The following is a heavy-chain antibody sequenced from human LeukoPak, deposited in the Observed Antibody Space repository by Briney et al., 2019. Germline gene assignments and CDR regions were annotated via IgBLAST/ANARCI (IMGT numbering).Heavy chain of an antibody. CDR1: GYTFTSYG. Sequence: ASVKVSCKASGYTFTSYGISWVRQAPGQGLEWMGWISAYNGNTNYAQKLQGRVTMTTDTSTSTAYMELRSLRSDDTAVYYCARVRLRGAVAGPFDYWGQGTLVTVSS. D-gene: IGHD6-19*01. J-gene: IGHJ4*02. V-gene: IGHV1-18*01. CDR3: ARVRLRGAVAGPFDY. CDR2: ISAYNGNT.